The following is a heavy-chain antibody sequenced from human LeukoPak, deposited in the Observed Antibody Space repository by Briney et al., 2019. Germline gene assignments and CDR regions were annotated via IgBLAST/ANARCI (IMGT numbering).Heavy chain of an antibody. Sequence: GGSLRLSCAASGFTFDDFGMSWVRQAPGKGLEWVSGVNWNGDGTGYADSVEGRFTISRDNANNSLYLQMNGLRVEDTALYYCARLGGPDYYFYYYMDVWGKGTTVTVSS. J-gene: IGHJ6*03. D-gene: IGHD1-26*01. V-gene: IGHV3-20*04. CDR3: ARLGGPDYYFYYYMDV. CDR1: GFTFDDFG. CDR2: VNWNGDGT.